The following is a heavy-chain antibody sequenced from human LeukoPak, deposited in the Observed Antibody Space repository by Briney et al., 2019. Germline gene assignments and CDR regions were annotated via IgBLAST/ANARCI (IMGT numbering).Heavy chain of an antibody. CDR3: ARLGFKVTRDY. J-gene: IGHJ4*02. CDR2: ISSSSSYI. Sequence: GGSLRLSCAASGFTFSSYSMNWVRQAPGKGLEWVSSISSSSSYIYYADSVKGRFTISRDNAKNSLYLQVNSLRAEDTAVYYCARLGFKVTRDYWGQGTLVTVSS. V-gene: IGHV3-21*01. CDR1: GFTFSSYS. D-gene: IGHD2-21*02.